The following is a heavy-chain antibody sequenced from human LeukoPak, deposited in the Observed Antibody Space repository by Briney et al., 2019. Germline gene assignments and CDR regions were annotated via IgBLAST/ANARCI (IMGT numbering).Heavy chain of an antibody. CDR2: INPSGGST. Sequence: ASVKVSCKASGYTFTSYHMHWVRQAPGQGLEWMGIINPSGGSTNYAQKFRGRVTMTRDMSTSTVYMELSSLRSEDTAIYYCTRGGVPAAGGTWFDPWGQGTLVTVSS. J-gene: IGHJ5*02. CDR3: TRGGVPAAGGTWFDP. CDR1: GYTFTSYH. D-gene: IGHD2-2*01. V-gene: IGHV1-46*01.